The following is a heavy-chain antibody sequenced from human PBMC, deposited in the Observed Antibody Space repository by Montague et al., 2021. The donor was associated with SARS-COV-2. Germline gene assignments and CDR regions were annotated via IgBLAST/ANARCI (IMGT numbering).Heavy chain of an antibody. D-gene: IGHD3-22*01. CDR1: GGSFSGYY. CDR3: ARVAGGYYHDSSAYFDY. Sequence: SETLSLTCAVYGGSFSGYYWSWIRQPPGKGLEWIGEINDSGSTYYNPSLKSRVTISVDTTKNQFSLKLSSVTAADTAVYYCARVAGGYYHDSSAYFDYWGQGSPVTVSS. J-gene: IGHJ4*02. V-gene: IGHV4-34*01. CDR2: INDSGST.